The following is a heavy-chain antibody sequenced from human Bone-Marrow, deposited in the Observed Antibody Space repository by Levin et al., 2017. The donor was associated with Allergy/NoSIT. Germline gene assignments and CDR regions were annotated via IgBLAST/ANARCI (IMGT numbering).Heavy chain of an antibody. CDR3: SRGICRKSTSSAYGLDV. CDR2: IYYSGST. Sequence: SSETLSLTCTVSGGSISNYYWSWIRQPPGKGLEWIGYIYYSGSTSYNPSLKSRVTISVDTSKNHSPLKLSPVTAADTAVYYCSRGICRKSTSSAYGLDVWGQGTTVTVSS. V-gene: IGHV4-59*01. D-gene: IGHD2-2*01. CDR1: GGSISNYY. J-gene: IGHJ6*02.